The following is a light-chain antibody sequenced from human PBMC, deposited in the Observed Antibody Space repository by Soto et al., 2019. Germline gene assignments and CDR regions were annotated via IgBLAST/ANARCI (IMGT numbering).Light chain of an antibody. CDR1: QSLLHSNGYNY. CDR3: RQAIKTPLT. J-gene: IGKJ3*01. CDR2: LGS. V-gene: IGKV2-28*01. Sequence: DIVMTQSPLSLPVTPGEPASISCRSSQSLLHSNGYNYLEWYLQKPGQSPQLLSYLGSNRASGVPDRFSGRGAGTDVTLKISRVEAEEVAVYYCRQAIKTPLTFGPGTKVDIK.